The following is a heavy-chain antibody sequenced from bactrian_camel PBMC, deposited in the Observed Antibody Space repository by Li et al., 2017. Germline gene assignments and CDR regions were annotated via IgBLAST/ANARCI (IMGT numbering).Heavy chain of an antibody. CDR3: ATWTGNY. J-gene: IGHJ4*01. D-gene: IGHD6*01. V-gene: IGHV3S53*01. CDR2: IDGDGTT. Sequence: HVQLVESGGGLVQLGGSLRLSCAAPGITYTMYCMAWFREGPGKEREGVASIDGDGTTTYADSVKGRFTLSRDNTKDIVYLQMDNLKSEDAAMYYCATWTGNYWGQGTQVTVS. CDR1: GITYTMYC.